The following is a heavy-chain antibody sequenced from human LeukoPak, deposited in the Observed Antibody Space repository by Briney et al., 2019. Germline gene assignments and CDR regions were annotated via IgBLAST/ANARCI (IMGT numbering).Heavy chain of an antibody. CDR2: IYYSGST. D-gene: IGHD5-18*01. J-gene: IGHJ6*03. CDR1: GGSISSYY. Sequence: KPSETLSLTCTVSGGSISSYYWSWIRQPPGKGLEWIGYIYYSGSTNYNPSLKSRVTISVDTSKNQFSLKLSSVTAADTAVYYCARDGYREGYYYYYYMDVWGKGTTVTVSS. V-gene: IGHV4-59*01. CDR3: ARDGYREGYYYYYYMDV.